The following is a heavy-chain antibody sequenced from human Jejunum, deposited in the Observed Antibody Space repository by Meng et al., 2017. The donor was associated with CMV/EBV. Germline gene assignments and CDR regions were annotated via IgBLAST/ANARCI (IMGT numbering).Heavy chain of an antibody. Sequence: SCAASGLSVADAWMSWVRQAPGWGLEWVGRITSKINGETINYAAPVGGRFTISRDDSKTTLNLQMNSLKTEDTGVYYCTWDYYGSFAGWGQGTLVTVSS. D-gene: IGHD3-10*01. V-gene: IGHV3-15*06. CDR3: TWDYYGSFAG. CDR1: GLSVADAW. J-gene: IGHJ4*02. CDR2: ITSKINGETI.